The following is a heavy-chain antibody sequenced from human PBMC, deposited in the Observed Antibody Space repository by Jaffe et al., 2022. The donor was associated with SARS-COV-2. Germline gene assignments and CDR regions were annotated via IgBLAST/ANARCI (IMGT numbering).Heavy chain of an antibody. CDR2: INANTGNP. J-gene: IGHJ6*03. CDR1: GYTFTNYG. V-gene: IGHV7-4-1*02. D-gene: IGHD5-12*01. CDR3: ARVEDAYNYEGDYYYYYYMDV. Sequence: QVQLVQSGSELRKPGASVKVSCKASGYTFTNYGLNWVRQAPGQGLEWMGRINANTGNPTYAQDFTGRLVISLDTSVSTAYLQISSLKAEDTAVYYCARVEDAYNYEGDYYYYYYMDVWGQGTTVTVSS.